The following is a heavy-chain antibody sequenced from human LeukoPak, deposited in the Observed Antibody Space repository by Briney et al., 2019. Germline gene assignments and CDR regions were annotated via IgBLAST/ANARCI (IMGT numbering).Heavy chain of an antibody. V-gene: IGHV4-34*01. J-gene: IGHJ4*02. CDR2: INHSGST. Sequence: SETLSLTCAVYGGSFSGYYWSWIRQPPGKGLEWIGEINHSGSTNYNPSLKSRVTISVDTSKNQFSLKLSSVTAADTAVYYCARRIVAGTWVYWGQGILVTVSS. CDR1: GGSFSGYY. CDR3: ARRIVAGTWVY. D-gene: IGHD6-19*01.